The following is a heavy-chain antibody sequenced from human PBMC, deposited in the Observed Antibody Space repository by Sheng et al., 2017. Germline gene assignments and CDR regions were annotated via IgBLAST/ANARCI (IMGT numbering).Heavy chain of an antibody. J-gene: IGHJ4*02. CDR3: ARVTWDVPDY. Sequence: EVQLVESGGGLVKPGGSLRLSCAASGFTFSSYGMNWVRQAPGKGLEWVSSISSSSSYIYYADSVKGRFTISRDNAKNSLYLQMNSLRAEDTAVYYCARVTWDVPDYWGQGPWSPSPQ. CDR1: GFTFSSYG. CDR2: ISSSSSYI. D-gene: IGHD1-26*01. V-gene: IGHV3-21*01.